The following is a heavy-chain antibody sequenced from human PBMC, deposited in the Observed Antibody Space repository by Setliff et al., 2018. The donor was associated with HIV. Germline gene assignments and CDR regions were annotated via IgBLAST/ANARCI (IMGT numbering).Heavy chain of an antibody. Sequence: GGSLRLSCAASGFTFSSYEMNWVRQAPGKGLEWVAYISSSGSTIYYADSVKGRFTISRDNAKNSLYLQMNSLRAEDTAVYYCARVPGGSWHSFDYWGQGTLVTVSS. CDR3: ARVPGGSWHSFDY. D-gene: IGHD6-13*01. V-gene: IGHV3-48*03. J-gene: IGHJ4*02. CDR2: ISSSGSTI. CDR1: GFTFSSYE.